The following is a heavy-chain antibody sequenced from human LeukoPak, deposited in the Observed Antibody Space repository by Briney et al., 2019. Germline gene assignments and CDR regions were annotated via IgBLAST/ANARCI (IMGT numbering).Heavy chain of an antibody. D-gene: IGHD2-15*01. CDR3: ARVWLYCSGGSCYSVRFDY. CDR1: GGSFSGYY. V-gene: IGHV4-34*01. CDR2: INHSGST. J-gene: IGHJ4*02. Sequence: SETLSLTCAVYGGSFSGYYWSWIRQPPGKGLEWIGEINHSGSTNYNPSLKSRVTISVDTSKNQFSLKLSSVTAADTAVYYCARVWLYCSGGSCYSVRFDYWGQGTLVTVSS.